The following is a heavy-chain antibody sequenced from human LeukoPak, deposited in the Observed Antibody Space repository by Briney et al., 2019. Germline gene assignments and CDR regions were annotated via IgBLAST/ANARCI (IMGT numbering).Heavy chain of an antibody. V-gene: IGHV1-69*05. CDR3: ARDTYVLLWFGELSSAFDI. D-gene: IGHD3-10*01. J-gene: IGHJ3*02. CDR1: GGTFSSYA. Sequence: ASVKVSCKASGGTFSSYAISWVRQAPGQGLEWMGRIIPIFGTANYAQKFQGRVTITTDESTSTAYMELSSLRSEDTAVYYCARDTYVLLWFGELSSAFDIWGQGTVVTVSS. CDR2: IIPIFGTA.